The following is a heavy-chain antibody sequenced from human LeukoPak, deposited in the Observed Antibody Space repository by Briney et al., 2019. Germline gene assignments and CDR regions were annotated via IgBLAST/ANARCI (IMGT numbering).Heavy chain of an antibody. V-gene: IGHV3-23*01. D-gene: IGHD3-9*01. CDR1: GFTFSDSA. Sequence: GGSLRLSCVASGFTFSDSAMSWVRQAPGKGLEWVSLINFSGTNAYYADSVKGRFTISRDNSKDTLYLHMNSLRAEDTAVYYCAREFEFSRYWYFDLWGRGTLVSVSS. J-gene: IGHJ2*01. CDR2: INFSGTNA. CDR3: AREFEFSRYWYFDL.